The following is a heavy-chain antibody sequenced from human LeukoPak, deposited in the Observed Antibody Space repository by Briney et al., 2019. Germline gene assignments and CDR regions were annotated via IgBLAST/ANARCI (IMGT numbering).Heavy chain of an antibody. CDR1: GFTFSSYG. J-gene: IGHJ6*02. V-gene: IGHV3-30*18. Sequence: PGGSLRLSCAASGFTFSSYGMQWVRQAPGKGLEWVAVISYDGSNKYYADSVKGRFTISRDNSKNTLYLQMNSLRAEDTAVYYCAKGIGYSSSLGYYYYYGMDVWGQGTTVTVSS. D-gene: IGHD6-6*01. CDR2: ISYDGSNK. CDR3: AKGIGYSSSLGYYYYYGMDV.